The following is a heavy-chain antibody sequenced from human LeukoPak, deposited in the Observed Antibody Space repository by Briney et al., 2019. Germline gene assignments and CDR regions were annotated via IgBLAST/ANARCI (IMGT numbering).Heavy chain of an antibody. J-gene: IGHJ5*02. Sequence: SETRSLTCTVSGGSISSYYWSWIRQPPGKGLEWIAYISSSGSTKYNPSLTSRLTLSVDTSKNQFSLKLTSMTAAETAVYYCSRGQQWFDPWGQGTLVTVSS. CDR2: ISSSGST. V-gene: IGHV4-59*08. CDR3: SRGQQWFDP. CDR1: GGSISSYY.